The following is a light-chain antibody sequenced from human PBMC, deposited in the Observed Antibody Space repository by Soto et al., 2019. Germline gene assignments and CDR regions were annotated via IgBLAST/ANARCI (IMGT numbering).Light chain of an antibody. J-gene: IGKJ3*01. Sequence: EIVLTQSPGTLSLSPGERATLYCRASQSVGSSYLAWHQQKPGQAPRVLIYGASSRATGIPVRFSGSGSGADFTLTISRLEPEDFAVYYCQQYTTSPFTFGPGTKVDIK. CDR1: QSVGSSY. CDR3: QQYTTSPFT. CDR2: GAS. V-gene: IGKV3-20*01.